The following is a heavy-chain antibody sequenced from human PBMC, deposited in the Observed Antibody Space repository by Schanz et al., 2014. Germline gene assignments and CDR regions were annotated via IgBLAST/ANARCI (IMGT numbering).Heavy chain of an antibody. D-gene: IGHD5-12*01. CDR1: GFTFGDYA. V-gene: IGHV3-49*04. J-gene: IGHJ3*01. CDR3: ARDGGRDGYNLAFDV. Sequence: EVQLVESGGGLVQPGRSLRLSCTGSGFTFGDYAMSWVRQAPGKGLEWVGFIRSKTHGGTTEYAASVKGRFSISRDDSKSTAYLQMNSLRAEDTAVYFCARDGGRDGYNLAFDVWGQGTLVTVSS. CDR2: IRSKTHGGTT.